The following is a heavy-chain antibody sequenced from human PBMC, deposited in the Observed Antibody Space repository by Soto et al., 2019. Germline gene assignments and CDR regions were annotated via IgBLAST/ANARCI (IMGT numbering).Heavy chain of an antibody. CDR1: GGSLSGYY. J-gene: IGHJ4*02. D-gene: IGHD3-9*01. CDR3: ARGPPSYYDILTGSTFDY. Sequence: PSETLSLTCAVYGGSLSGYYWSWIRQPPGKGLEWIGEINHSGSTNYNPSLKSRVTISVDTSKNQFSLKLSSVTAADTAVYYCARGPPSYYDILTGSTFDYWGQGTLVTVSS. V-gene: IGHV4-34*01. CDR2: INHSGST.